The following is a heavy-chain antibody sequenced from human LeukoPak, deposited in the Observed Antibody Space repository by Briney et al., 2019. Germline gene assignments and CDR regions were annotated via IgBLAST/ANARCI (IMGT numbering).Heavy chain of an antibody. CDR2: IKQDGSEK. Sequence: GGSLRLSCAASGFTFSSYWMSWVRQAPGKGLEWVANIKQDGSEKYYVDSVKGRFTISRDNAKNSLYLQMNSLRAEDTAVYYCAGEVVIMVRGVIYYYMDVWGKGTTVTISS. V-gene: IGHV3-7*01. CDR1: GFTFSSYW. D-gene: IGHD3-10*01. J-gene: IGHJ6*03. CDR3: AGEVVIMVRGVIYYYMDV.